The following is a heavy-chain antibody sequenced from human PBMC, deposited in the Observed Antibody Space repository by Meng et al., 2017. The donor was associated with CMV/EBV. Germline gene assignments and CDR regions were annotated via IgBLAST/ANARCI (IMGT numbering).Heavy chain of an antibody. CDR3: ARLNHIVVVPAAHLRFDP. D-gene: IGHD2-2*01. CDR1: GYTFIGYY. J-gene: IGHJ5*02. Sequence: ASAKVSCKASGYTFIGYYMHWVRQAPGQGLEWMGWINPNSGGTNYAQKFQGRVTMTRDTSTSTAYMELSRLRADDTAVYYCARLNHIVVVPAAHLRFDPWGQGTLVTVSS. CDR2: INPNSGGT. V-gene: IGHV1-2*02.